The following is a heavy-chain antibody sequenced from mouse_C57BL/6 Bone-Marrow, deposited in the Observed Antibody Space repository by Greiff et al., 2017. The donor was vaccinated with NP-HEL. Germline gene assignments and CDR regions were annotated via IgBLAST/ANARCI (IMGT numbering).Heavy chain of an antibody. CDR2: IYPRSGNT. J-gene: IGHJ2*01. CDR1: GYTFTSYG. CDR3: AIEGGNYEGDYFDY. D-gene: IGHD2-1*01. V-gene: IGHV1-81*01. Sequence: QVQLKQSGAELARPGASVKLSCKASGYTFTSYGISWVKQSTGQGLEWIGEIYPRSGNTYYNAKFKGKATLTADKSSSTAYMALRSLTSEDSAVYFCAIEGGNYEGDYFDYWGQGTTLTVSS.